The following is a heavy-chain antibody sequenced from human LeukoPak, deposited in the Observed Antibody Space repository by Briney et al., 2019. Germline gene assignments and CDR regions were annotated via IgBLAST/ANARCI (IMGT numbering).Heavy chain of an antibody. CDR2: IYYRGST. Sequence: SETLSLTCSVSGASINNYYWSWIRQPPGKGLEWIGYIYYRGSTNYNPSLKSRVTISVDTSKNQFSLKLSSVTAADTAVYYCARIEYSGCDFRGGADSWGQGTLVTVSS. J-gene: IGHJ4*02. CDR3: ARIEYSGCDFRGGADS. D-gene: IGHD5-12*01. V-gene: IGHV4-59*13. CDR1: GASINNYY.